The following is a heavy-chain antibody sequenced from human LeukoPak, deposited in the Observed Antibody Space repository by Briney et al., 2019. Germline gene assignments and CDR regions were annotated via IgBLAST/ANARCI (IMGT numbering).Heavy chain of an antibody. J-gene: IGHJ5*02. Sequence: SETLSLTCTVSGGSLSPYYWSWFRQPPGKGLEWIGFIYYSGTTNYNPSLTSRATMSVDTSKNQFSLKLSSVTAADTAVYYCARGWYSSPLNNWFDPWGQGTLVTVSS. CDR1: GGSLSPYY. V-gene: IGHV4-59*01. D-gene: IGHD6-13*01. CDR2: IYYSGTT. CDR3: ARGWYSSPLNNWFDP.